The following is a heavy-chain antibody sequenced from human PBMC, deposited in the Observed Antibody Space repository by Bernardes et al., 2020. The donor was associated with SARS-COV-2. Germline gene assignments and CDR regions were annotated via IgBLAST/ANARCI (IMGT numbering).Heavy chain of an antibody. CDR2: ISYSGST. J-gene: IGHJ4*02. D-gene: IGHD3-10*01. CDR1: GGSVSSGSYF. CDR3: ARRYTYGSSFDY. Sequence: SLTCTVSGGSVSSGSYFWSWIRQPPGKGLEWIGYISYSGSTNYNPSLKSRVTISVDTSKNQFSLKLSSVTAADTAFYYCARRYTYGSSFDYWGQGTLVTVSS. V-gene: IGHV4-61*01.